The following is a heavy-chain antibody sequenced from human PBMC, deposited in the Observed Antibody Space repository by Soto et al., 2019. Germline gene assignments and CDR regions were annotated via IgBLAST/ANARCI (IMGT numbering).Heavy chain of an antibody. V-gene: IGHV4-39*01. CDR1: GGSINDFAYY. CDR3: ARRERYYGSPGWFDP. CDR2: VYHNENT. J-gene: IGHJ5*02. Sequence: SETLSLTCTVSGGSINDFAYYWGWIRQPPGKGLEWIGAVYHNENTYYNPSLKSRVTISVDTAKNQFSLNLRSVTAADTAIYFCARRERYYGSPGWFDPWGQGALVTVPS. D-gene: IGHD3-16*01.